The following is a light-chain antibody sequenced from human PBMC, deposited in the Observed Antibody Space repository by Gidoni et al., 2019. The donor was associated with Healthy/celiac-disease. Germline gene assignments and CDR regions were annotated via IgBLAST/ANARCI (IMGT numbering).Light chain of an antibody. CDR3: QQRSNWPPGGT. Sequence: EIVLTQSPATLSLSPGERAPLSCRASQSVSSYLAWYQQKPGQAPRLLIYDASNRATGIPARFSGSGSGTDFTLTISSREPEDFAVYYCQQRSNWPPGGTFGQXTKLEIK. CDR2: DAS. J-gene: IGKJ2*01. CDR1: QSVSSY. V-gene: IGKV3-11*01.